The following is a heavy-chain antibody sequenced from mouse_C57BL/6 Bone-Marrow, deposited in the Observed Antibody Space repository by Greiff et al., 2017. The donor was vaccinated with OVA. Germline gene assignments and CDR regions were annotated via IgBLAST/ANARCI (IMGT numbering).Heavy chain of an antibody. Sequence: QVQLKQPGAELVKPGASVKLSCKASGYTFTSYWMHWVKQRPGRGLEWIGRIDPNSGGTKYNEKFKSKATLTVDKPSSTAYMQLSSLTSEDSAVYYCARVAYYYGSSHYAIDYWGQGTSVTVSS. D-gene: IGHD1-1*01. CDR2: IDPNSGGT. CDR1: GYTFTSYW. J-gene: IGHJ4*01. V-gene: IGHV1-72*01. CDR3: ARVAYYYGSSHYAIDY.